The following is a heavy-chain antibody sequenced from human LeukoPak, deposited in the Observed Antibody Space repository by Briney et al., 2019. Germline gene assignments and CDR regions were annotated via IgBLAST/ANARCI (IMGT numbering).Heavy chain of an antibody. CDR1: GFTFDDYA. CDR2: INWNSGSI. Sequence: GGSLRLSCAASGFTFDDYAMHWVRQTPGKGLEWVSGINWNSGSIGYADSVKGRFTISRDNAKNSLYLQMNSLRAEDTAVYYCARERGKYYYDSSGYERAFDIWGQGTVVTVSS. CDR3: ARERGKYYYDSSGYERAFDI. J-gene: IGHJ3*02. D-gene: IGHD3-22*01. V-gene: IGHV3-9*01.